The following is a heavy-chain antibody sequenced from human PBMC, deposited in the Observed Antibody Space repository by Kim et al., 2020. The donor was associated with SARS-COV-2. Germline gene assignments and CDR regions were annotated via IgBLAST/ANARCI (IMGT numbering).Heavy chain of an antibody. V-gene: IGHV4-38-2*02. CDR2: IYHSGST. CDR1: GYSISSGYY. Sequence: SETLSLTCTVSGYSISSGYYWGWIRQPPGKGLEWIGSIYHSGSTYYNPSLKSRVTISVDTSKNQFSLKLSSVTAADTAVYYCARASYGHGLYGMDVWGQGTTVTVSS. J-gene: IGHJ6*02. D-gene: IGHD4-17*01. CDR3: ARASYGHGLYGMDV.